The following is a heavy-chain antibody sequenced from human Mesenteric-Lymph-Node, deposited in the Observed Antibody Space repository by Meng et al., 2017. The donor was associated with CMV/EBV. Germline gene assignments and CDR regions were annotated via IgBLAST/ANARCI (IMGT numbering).Heavy chain of an antibody. D-gene: IGHD5-12*01. V-gene: IGHV3-53*05. CDR3: ARGVTTRGGGLDV. J-gene: IGHJ6*02. CDR2: IYSGGSA. Sequence: GESLKISCAASGFTVSSNYMSWVRQAPGKGLEWVSVIYSGGSAYFADSVKGRFTIFRDNSKNTLYLQMDSLRTADTAVYYCARGVTTRGGGLDVWGQGTTVTVSS. CDR1: GFTVSSNY.